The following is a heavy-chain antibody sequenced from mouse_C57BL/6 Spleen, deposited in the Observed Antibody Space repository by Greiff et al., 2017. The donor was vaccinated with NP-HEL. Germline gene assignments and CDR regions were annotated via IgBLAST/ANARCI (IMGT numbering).Heavy chain of an antibody. D-gene: IGHD2-2*01. CDR1: GYSFTGYF. CDR2: INPYNGDT. CDR3: AREGLRRAWFAY. Sequence: VQLQQSGPELVKPGDSVKISCKASGYSFTGYFMNWVMQSHGKSLEWIGRINPYNGDTFYNQKFKGKATLTVDKSSSTAHMELRSLTSEDSAVYYGAREGLRRAWFAYWGQGTLVTVSA. V-gene: IGHV1-20*01. J-gene: IGHJ3*01.